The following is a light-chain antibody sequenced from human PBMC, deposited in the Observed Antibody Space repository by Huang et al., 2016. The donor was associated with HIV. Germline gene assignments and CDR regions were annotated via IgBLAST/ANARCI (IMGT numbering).Light chain of an antibody. V-gene: IGKV4-1*01. CDR1: ESVLYSSNNKNY. J-gene: IGKJ5*01. CDR3: QQYYSVPIT. CDR2: WAA. Sequence: DIVMTQSPDSLTVSLGERATINCKSSESVLYSSNNKNYLAWYQQKPGQPPKLVMHWAAALESGVPDRFSGSGSGTDFTLTISSLQAEDVAVYYCQQYYSVPITFGQGTRLEIK.